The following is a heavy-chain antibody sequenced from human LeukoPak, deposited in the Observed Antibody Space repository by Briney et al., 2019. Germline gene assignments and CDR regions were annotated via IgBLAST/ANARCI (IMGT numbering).Heavy chain of an antibody. CDR3: ARAYYDSSGSVDY. CDR1: GYTFTGYY. D-gene: IGHD3-22*01. V-gene: IGHV1-2*02. Sequence: ASVKVSCKASGYTFTGYYMHWVRQAPGQGLEWMGWINPNSGGTNYAQKFQGRVTMTRDTSISTAYMELSRLRSDDTAVYYCARAYYDSSGSVDYWGQGTLVTVPS. J-gene: IGHJ4*02. CDR2: INPNSGGT.